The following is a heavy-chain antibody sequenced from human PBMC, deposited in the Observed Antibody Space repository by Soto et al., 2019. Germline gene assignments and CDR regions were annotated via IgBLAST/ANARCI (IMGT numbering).Heavy chain of an antibody. Sequence: QITLKESGPTLVKPTQTLTLTCTFSGFSLSTSGVGVGWIRQPPGKALEWLALIYWDDDKRYSPSLKSRLTISKDNSKNQLVLTMTNMDPVDTATYSCAHNTLYYYASSGYPGTRGWFDPWGQGTLVTVSS. V-gene: IGHV2-5*02. D-gene: IGHD3-22*01. J-gene: IGHJ5*02. CDR2: IYWDDDK. CDR3: AHNTLYYYASSGYPGTRGWFDP. CDR1: GFSLSTSGVG.